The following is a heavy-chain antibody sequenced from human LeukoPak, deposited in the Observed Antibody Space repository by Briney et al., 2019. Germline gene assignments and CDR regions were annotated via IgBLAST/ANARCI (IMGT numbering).Heavy chain of an antibody. CDR2: IYYTGST. J-gene: IGHJ5*02. D-gene: IGHD1-1*01. CDR1: GGSISSSSYY. Sequence: SETLSLTCTVSGGSISSSSYYWGWIRQPAGKGLGWIVTIYYTGSTYDNPSLKSRVTISVDTSRNQFSLKLSSVTAADTAVYYCARLEGGYSWIDPWGQGTLVTVSS. CDR3: ARLEGGYSWIDP. V-gene: IGHV4-39*01.